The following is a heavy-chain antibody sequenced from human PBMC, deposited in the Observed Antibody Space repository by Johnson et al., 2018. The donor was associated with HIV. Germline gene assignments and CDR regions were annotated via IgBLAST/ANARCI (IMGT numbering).Heavy chain of an antibody. CDR3: TRVRMTPPLGAFDI. V-gene: IGHV3-20*04. D-gene: IGHD1-14*01. CDR2: INWNGGST. Sequence: VQLVESGGGVVRPGGSLRLSCAASGFTFDDYGMSWVRQTPGKGLEWVSGINWNGGSTDYAASVKGRFTISRDNAKNSLYLQMNSLRAEDTALYYCTRVRMTPPLGAFDIWGQGTMVTVSS. J-gene: IGHJ3*02. CDR1: GFTFDDYG.